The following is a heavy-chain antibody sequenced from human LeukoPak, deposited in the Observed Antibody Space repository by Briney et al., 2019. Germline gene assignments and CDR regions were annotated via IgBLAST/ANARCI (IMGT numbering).Heavy chain of an antibody. CDR2: ISGSGDRT. D-gene: IGHD3-10*01. CDR1: GFTFSSYA. J-gene: IGHJ4*02. V-gene: IGHV3-23*01. CDR3: AKGYYGSGSYGWFDY. Sequence: QPGGSLRLSCAASGFTFSSYAMNWVRQAPGKGLEWVSTISGSGDRTYYADSVKGRFTISRDNSKNTLFLQMNSLRAEDTAVYYCAKGYYGSGSYGWFDYWGQGTLVTVSS.